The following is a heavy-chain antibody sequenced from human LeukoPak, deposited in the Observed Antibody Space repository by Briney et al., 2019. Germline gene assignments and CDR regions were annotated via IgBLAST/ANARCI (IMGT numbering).Heavy chain of an antibody. CDR2: IYVAGST. V-gene: IGHV3-53*01. CDR1: GFTVSDSF. CDR3: ARGRPHGNDY. Sequence: GGSLRLSCAASGFTVSDSFMTWVRQAPGKGLEWVSVIYVAGSTYYADSVKGRFSISRDNAKNTLYLQMNSLRVEDTAVYYCARGRPHGNDYWGQGTLVTVSS. D-gene: IGHD4-23*01. J-gene: IGHJ4*02.